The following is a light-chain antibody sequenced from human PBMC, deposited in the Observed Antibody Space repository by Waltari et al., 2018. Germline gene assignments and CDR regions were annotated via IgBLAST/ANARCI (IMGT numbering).Light chain of an antibody. CDR1: QSISISY. CDR3: QQYGASRLT. CDR2: GAS. Sequence: EIVLTQSPGTLSLSPGERATLPCRASQSISISYLAWYQQKPGQSPRLLIYGASSRATGIPDRFSGRVSGTDFTLTISRIEPEDFAVYYCQQYGASRLTFGGGTKVEIK. V-gene: IGKV3-20*01. J-gene: IGKJ4*01.